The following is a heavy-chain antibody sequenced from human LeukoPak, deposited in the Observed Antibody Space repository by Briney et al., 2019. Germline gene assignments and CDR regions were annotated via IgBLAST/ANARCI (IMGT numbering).Heavy chain of an antibody. CDR3: ARDRWPTGIDY. V-gene: IGHV3-53*01. J-gene: IGHJ4*02. D-gene: IGHD4-23*01. CDR2: IYSGGST. CDR1: GFTVSSNY. Sequence: GGSLRLSCTASGFTVSSNYMSWVRQAPGKGLEWVSVIYSGGSTYYADSVKGRFTISRDNSKNTLYLQMNSLRAEDTAVYYCARDRWPTGIDYWGQGTLVTVSS.